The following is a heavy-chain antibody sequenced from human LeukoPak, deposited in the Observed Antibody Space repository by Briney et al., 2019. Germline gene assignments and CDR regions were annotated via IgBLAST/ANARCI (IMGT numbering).Heavy chain of an antibody. V-gene: IGHV3-30*02. CDR1: GFTFSSYG. J-gene: IGHJ2*01. CDR3: AKDVPDTLYSGTYNVPGYLDL. CDR2: TRYDPKKI. D-gene: IGHD1-26*01. Sequence: GGSLRLSCVASGFTFSSYGMHWVRQAPGKGLEWVAFTRYDPKKIYYADSVKGRFTISRDNSKNTLFLQMNSLRTEDTGVYFCAKDVPDTLYSGTYNVPGYLDLWGRGTLVTVSS.